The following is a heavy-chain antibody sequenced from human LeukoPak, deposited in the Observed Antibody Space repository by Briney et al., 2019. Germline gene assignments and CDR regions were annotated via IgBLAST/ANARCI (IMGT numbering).Heavy chain of an antibody. CDR3: ARSGDDYGDLNIHY. Sequence: GGSLRLPRAAYGFTFSSYWMSWVRNAPGKGLEWVANIKQEGSEKNHVDSVKGRFTISRDNAKNSLYLQMNSLRDEDTAVYYCARSGDDYGDLNIHYWGLGTLVTVSS. J-gene: IGHJ4*02. D-gene: IGHD4-17*01. CDR2: IKQEGSEK. V-gene: IGHV3-7*01. CDR1: GFTFSSYW.